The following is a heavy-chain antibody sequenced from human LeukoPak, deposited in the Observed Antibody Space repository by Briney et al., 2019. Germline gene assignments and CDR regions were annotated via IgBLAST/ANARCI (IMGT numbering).Heavy chain of an antibody. D-gene: IGHD3-16*01. CDR3: ARGGWGSFDY. CDR1: GNTFTGYF. J-gene: IGHJ4*02. Sequence: GASVKVSCKASGNTFTGYFVHWVRQAPGQGLEWMGRIYPNTGGTNYAQKFQGRVTMTRDTSISTAYMQLSSLRSEDTAVYYCARGGWGSFDYWGQGTLVTVSS. V-gene: IGHV1-2*06. CDR2: IYPNTGGT.